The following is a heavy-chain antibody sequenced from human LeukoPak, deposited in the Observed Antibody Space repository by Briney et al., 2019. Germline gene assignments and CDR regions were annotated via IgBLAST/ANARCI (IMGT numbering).Heavy chain of an antibody. CDR3: ARLYYNFWSGYYIPYFDY. CDR2: IYYSGST. D-gene: IGHD3-3*01. V-gene: IGHV4-39*01. CDR1: GGSFSGYY. J-gene: IGHJ4*02. Sequence: SETLSLTCAVYGGSFSGYYWGWIRQPPGKGLEWIGSIYYSGSTYYNPSLKSRVTISVDTSKNQFSLKLSSVTAADTAVYYCARLYYNFWSGYYIPYFDYWGQGTLVTVSS.